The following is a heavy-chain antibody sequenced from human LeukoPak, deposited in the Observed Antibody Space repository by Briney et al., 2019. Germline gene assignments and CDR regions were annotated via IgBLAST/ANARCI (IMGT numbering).Heavy chain of an antibody. Sequence: GGSLRLSCAASGFTFRTSWMDWVRQAPGKGLLWVSFINRDGSSTSYVDSVKGRFTISRDNAKNTLYLQMNRLRDEDTAVYYCATDREYSQEPWGQGTLVTVSS. CDR2: INRDGSST. CDR3: ATDREYSQEP. V-gene: IGHV3-74*01. J-gene: IGHJ5*02. D-gene: IGHD5-12*01. CDR1: GFTFRTSW.